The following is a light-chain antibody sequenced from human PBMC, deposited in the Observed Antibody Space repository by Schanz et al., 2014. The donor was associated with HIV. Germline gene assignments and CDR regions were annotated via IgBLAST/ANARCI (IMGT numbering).Light chain of an antibody. CDR2: GAS. V-gene: IGKV3-20*01. J-gene: IGKJ1*01. CDR1: QSVSSSY. Sequence: EIVLTQSPGTLSLSPGERATLSCRASQSVSSSYLAWYQQKPGQAPRLLIYGASSRATGIPDRFSGSGSGTDFTLTISRLEPEDFVVYYCQQYGSSPPTFGQGTTVEIK. CDR3: QQYGSSPPT.